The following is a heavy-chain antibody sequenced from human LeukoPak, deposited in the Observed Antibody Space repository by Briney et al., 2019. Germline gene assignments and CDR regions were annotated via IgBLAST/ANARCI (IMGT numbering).Heavy chain of an antibody. D-gene: IGHD6-13*01. Sequence: GGSLRLSCAASGITFSSHTMNWVRQAPGKGLEWVSSISSSSSYIYYADSVKGRFTISRDNAKNSLYLQMNSLRAEDTAVYYCARSGQQLEFDFDYWGQGTLVTVSS. J-gene: IGHJ4*02. CDR1: GITFSSHT. V-gene: IGHV3-21*01. CDR2: ISSSSSYI. CDR3: ARSGQQLEFDFDY.